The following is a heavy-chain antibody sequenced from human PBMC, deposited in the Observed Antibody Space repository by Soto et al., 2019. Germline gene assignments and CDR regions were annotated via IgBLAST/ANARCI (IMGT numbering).Heavy chain of an antibody. J-gene: IGHJ4*02. CDR1: GGTFSSYA. Sequence: ASVKVSCKASGGTFSSYAISWVRQAPGQGLEWMGGIIPIFGTANYAQKFQGRVTITADESTSTAYMELSSLRPEDTAVYYCARDAYNYGYFSSWVQGTLVTVSS. CDR3: ARDAYNYGYFSS. V-gene: IGHV1-69*13. D-gene: IGHD3-16*01. CDR2: IIPIFGTA.